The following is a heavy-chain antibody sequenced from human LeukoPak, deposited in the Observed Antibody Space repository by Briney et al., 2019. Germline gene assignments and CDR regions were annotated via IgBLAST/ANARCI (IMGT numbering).Heavy chain of an antibody. J-gene: IGHJ4*02. D-gene: IGHD3-10*01. CDR1: GFTFSSYW. CDR2: IKQDGSEK. Sequence: GGSLRLSCAASGFTFSSYWMSWVRQAPGKGLEWVANIKQDGSEKYYVDSVKGRFTISRDNAKNSLYLQMNSLRAEDTAVYYCASLWFGELLPGGGYWGQGTLVTVSS. V-gene: IGHV3-7*01. CDR3: ASLWFGELLPGGGY.